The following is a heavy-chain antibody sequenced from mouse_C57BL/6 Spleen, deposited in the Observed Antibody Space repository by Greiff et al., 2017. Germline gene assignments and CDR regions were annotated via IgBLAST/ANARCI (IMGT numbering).Heavy chain of an antibody. V-gene: IGHV1-59*01. CDR2: IDPSDSYT. CDR3: ARVGNAMDD. D-gene: IGHD4-1*01. CDR1: GYTFTSYW. J-gene: IGHJ4*01. Sequence: VQLQESGAELVRPGTSVKLSCKASGYTFTSYWMHWVKQRHGQGLEWIGVIDPSDSYTNYNQKFKGKATLTVDTSSSTAYMQLSSLTSEDSAVYYCARVGNAMDDWGQGTSVTVSS.